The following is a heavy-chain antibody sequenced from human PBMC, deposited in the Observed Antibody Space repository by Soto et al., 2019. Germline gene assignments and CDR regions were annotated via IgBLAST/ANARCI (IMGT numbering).Heavy chain of an antibody. J-gene: IGHJ4*02. Sequence: GASVKVSCKASGGTFSSYALSWVRQAPGQGLEWMGGIIPIFGTANYAQKFQGRVTITADESTSTAYMELSSLRSEDTAVHYCARGITVTTSDYWGQGTLVTVSS. D-gene: IGHD4-17*01. V-gene: IGHV1-69*13. CDR3: ARGITVTTSDY. CDR1: GGTFSSYA. CDR2: IIPIFGTA.